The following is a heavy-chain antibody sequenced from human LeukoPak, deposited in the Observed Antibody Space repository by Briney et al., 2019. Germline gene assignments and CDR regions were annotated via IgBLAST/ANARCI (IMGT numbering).Heavy chain of an antibody. CDR3: ARGYCSGGSCSHYGMDV. V-gene: IGHV1-18*01. CDR2: ISAYNGNT. J-gene: IGHJ6*02. Sequence: ASVKVSCKASGYTFTSYGISWVRQAPGQGLEWMGWISAYNGNTNYAQKLQGRVTMTTGTSTSTAYMELRSLRSDDTAVYYCARGYCSGGSCSHYGMDVWGQGTTVTVSS. CDR1: GYTFTSYG. D-gene: IGHD2-15*01.